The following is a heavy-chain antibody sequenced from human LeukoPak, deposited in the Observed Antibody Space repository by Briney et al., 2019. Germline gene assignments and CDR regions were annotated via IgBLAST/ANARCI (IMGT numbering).Heavy chain of an antibody. J-gene: IGHJ6*03. V-gene: IGHV3-11*01. Sequence: IPGGSLRLSCAASGFTFSDYYMSWIRQAPGKGLEWVSYISSSGSTIYYADSVKDRFTISRDNAKNSLYLQMNSLRAEDTAVYYCARSIAAAGYLHYYYYYMDVWGKGTTVTVSS. CDR1: GFTFSDYY. CDR2: ISSSGSTI. D-gene: IGHD6-13*01. CDR3: ARSIAAAGYLHYYYYYMDV.